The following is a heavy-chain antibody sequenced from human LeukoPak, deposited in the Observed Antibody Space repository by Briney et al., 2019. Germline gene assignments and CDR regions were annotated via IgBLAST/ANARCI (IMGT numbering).Heavy chain of an antibody. CDR1: GFTVSSNY. CDR3: AIPGEQQLVFAFDI. J-gene: IGHJ3*02. D-gene: IGHD6-13*01. Sequence: GGSLRLSCAASGFTVSSNYMSWVRRAPGKGLEGVSIIYSCGSTYYADSVKGRFTISRDNSKNTLYLQMNSLRVEDTAVYYCAIPGEQQLVFAFDIWGQGTMVTVSS. CDR2: IYSCGST. V-gene: IGHV3-53*01.